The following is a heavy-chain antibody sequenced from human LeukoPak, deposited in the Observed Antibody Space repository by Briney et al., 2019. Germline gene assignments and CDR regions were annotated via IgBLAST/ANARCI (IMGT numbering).Heavy chain of an antibody. CDR2: ISASGGST. CDR3: AKDRQQRSPLAFDY. CDR1: GYTFSSPA. V-gene: IGHV3-23*01. Sequence: GGSLRLSCEASGYTFSSPAISWVRQAPGKGLEWVSGISASGGSTHYADSVKGRFTITRDNSKNTLYLQMNSLRAEDTAVYYCAKDRQQRSPLAFDYRGQGTLVTVSS. D-gene: IGHD6-13*01. J-gene: IGHJ4*02.